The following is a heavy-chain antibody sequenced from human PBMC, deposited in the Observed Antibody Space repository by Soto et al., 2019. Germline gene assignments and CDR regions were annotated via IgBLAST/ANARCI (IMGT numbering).Heavy chain of an antibody. D-gene: IGHD3-3*01. V-gene: IGHV2-5*01. CDR2: IYWNDDK. CDR3: EHETHTYYDFWSGYYPSTGGWYFNL. CDR1: GFSLSTSGVG. J-gene: IGHJ2*01. Sequence: QITLKESGPTLVKPTQTLTLTCTFSGFSLSTSGVGVGWIRQPPGKALEWLALIYWNDDKRYSPSLKSRLTFTKHTSKIHVVLTMTNMDPVDTATYYCEHETHTYYDFWSGYYPSTGGWYFNLWGRGTLVTVSS.